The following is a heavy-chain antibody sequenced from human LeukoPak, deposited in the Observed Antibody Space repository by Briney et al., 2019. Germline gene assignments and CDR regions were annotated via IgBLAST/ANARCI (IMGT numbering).Heavy chain of an antibody. V-gene: IGHV3-30*02. CDR3: AKDGFYFGRSDYYYFDY. J-gene: IGHJ4*02. Sequence: GGSLRLSCGASGFIFSSYAMHWVRQAPGKGLEWVAFIRYDGSNEFYADSVQGRFTISRDNSKNTLYLQMNSLRAEDTAVYYCAKDGFYFGRSDYYYFDYWGQGTLVTVSS. CDR2: IRYDGSNE. D-gene: IGHD3-22*01. CDR1: GFIFSSYA.